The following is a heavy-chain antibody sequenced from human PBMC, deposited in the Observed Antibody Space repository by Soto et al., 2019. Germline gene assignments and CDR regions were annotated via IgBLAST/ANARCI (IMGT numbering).Heavy chain of an antibody. D-gene: IGHD3-22*01. V-gene: IGHV4-59*08. CDR2: IYYSGST. CDR3: ARYYDSSGTYYFDD. CDR1: GGSISSYY. Sequence: SETLSLTCTVSGGSISSYYWSWIRQPPGKGLEWIGYIYYSGSTNYNPSLKSRVTISVDTSKNQFSLKLSSVTAADTAVYYCARYYDSSGTYYFDDWGQGTLVTVSS. J-gene: IGHJ4*02.